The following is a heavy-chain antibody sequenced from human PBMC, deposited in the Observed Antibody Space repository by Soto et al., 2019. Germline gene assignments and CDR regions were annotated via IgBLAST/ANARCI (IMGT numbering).Heavy chain of an antibody. CDR1: GFIFSGSG. D-gene: IGHD3-22*01. CDR3: ARWVCGSMYDNSGKYDS. Sequence: QVQLVESGGGVVQPGRSLRLTCAASGFIFSGSGMHWVRQAPGKGLEWVALISYDGSRTYYADSVRDRFTISRDNGQNTLYLQMNSLRAEDTAVYFCARWVCGSMYDNSGKYDSWGQGTLVIVSS. J-gene: IGHJ5*01. CDR2: ISYDGSRT. V-gene: IGHV3-30*03.